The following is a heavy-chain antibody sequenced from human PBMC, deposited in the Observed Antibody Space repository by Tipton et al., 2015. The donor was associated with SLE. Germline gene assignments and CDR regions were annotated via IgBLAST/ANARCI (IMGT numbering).Heavy chain of an antibody. V-gene: IGHV4-59*11. J-gene: IGHJ3*02. CDR3: ARDPDLQLCSGTTCPDAFDI. CDR2: FYYCGKA. CDR1: GGSISSHY. D-gene: IGHD2-2*01. Sequence: TLSLTCTVSGGSISSHYWTWIRPPPGKGLEWIGYFYYCGKAKYNPPLKRRVTISGDTSKNQFSLKLSSVIAADTAIYYCARDPDLQLCSGTTCPDAFDIWGQGTMVTVSS.